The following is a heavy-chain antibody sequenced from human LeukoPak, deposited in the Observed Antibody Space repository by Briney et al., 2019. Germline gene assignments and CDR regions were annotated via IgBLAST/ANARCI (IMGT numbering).Heavy chain of an antibody. CDR1: GGSISSYY. Sequence: MASETLSLTCTVSGGSISSYYWSWIRQPPGKGLEWIGYIYYSGSTNYNPSLKSRVTISVDTSKNQFSLKLSSVTAADTAVYYCARGASANIFDYWGQGTLVTVSS. CDR3: ARGASANIFDY. V-gene: IGHV4-59*01. D-gene: IGHD6-13*01. CDR2: IYYSGST. J-gene: IGHJ4*02.